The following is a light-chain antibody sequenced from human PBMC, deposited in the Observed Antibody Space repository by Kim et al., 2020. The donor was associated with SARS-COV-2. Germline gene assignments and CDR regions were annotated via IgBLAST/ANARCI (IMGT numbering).Light chain of an antibody. CDR2: DVT. Sequence: GQSFTISCTGTSSDVGAYDSVSWYQQYPGKAPRLIIYDVTNRPSGVSNRFSGSKSGNTASLTISGLQAEDEADYYCSSYTRSSSYVFGTGTKVTVL. V-gene: IGLV2-14*03. CDR1: SSDVGAYDS. J-gene: IGLJ1*01. CDR3: SSYTRSSSYV.